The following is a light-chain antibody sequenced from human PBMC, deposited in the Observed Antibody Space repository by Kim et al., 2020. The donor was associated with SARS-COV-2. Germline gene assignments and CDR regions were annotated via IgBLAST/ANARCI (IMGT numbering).Light chain of an antibody. Sequence: PGQSDATPFYSTGSNVGGYNSVAWYQHLPGKAPQLMIYDVTKRPSGVPDRFSGSKSGNTASLTISGLQAEDEADYYCCSFGGSSYVFGTGTKVTVL. CDR3: CSFGGSSYV. V-gene: IGLV2-11*02. CDR2: DVT. J-gene: IGLJ1*01. CDR1: GSNVGGYNS.